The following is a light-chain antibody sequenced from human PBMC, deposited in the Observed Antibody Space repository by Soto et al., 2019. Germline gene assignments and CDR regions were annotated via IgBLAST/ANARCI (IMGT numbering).Light chain of an antibody. V-gene: IGLV2-11*01. CDR1: SSDVGGYNY. J-gene: IGLJ2*01. CDR3: GSYAGSYSVV. CDR2: DVS. Sequence: QSVLTQPRSVSGSPGQSVTISCTGTSSDVGGYNYVSWYQQHPGKAPKLMIYDVSKRPSGVPDRFSGSKSGNTASLTISGLQAEDEADYYCGSYAGSYSVVFGGGTELTVL.